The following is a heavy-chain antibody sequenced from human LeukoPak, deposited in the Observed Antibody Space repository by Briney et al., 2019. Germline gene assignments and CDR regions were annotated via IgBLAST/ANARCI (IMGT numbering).Heavy chain of an antibody. CDR2: IHYSGST. D-gene: IGHD6-6*01. Sequence: SETLSLTCTVSGVSFSSYYWSWIRQPPGKGLEWIGYIHYSGSTNYNPSLKSRVTISLDTSKNQFSLKLSSVTAADTAVYYCARGTARPDYWGQGTLVTVSS. CDR3: ARGTARPDY. J-gene: IGHJ4*02. V-gene: IGHV4-59*01. CDR1: GVSFSSYY.